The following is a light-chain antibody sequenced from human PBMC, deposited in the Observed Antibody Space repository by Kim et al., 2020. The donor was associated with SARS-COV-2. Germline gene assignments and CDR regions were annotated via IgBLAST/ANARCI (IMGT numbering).Light chain of an antibody. V-gene: IGKV3-20*01. J-gene: IGKJ4*01. Sequence: PGERATLSCRASHRVSSNYLAWYQQKPGQAPRLLIYGVSSRATGIPDRFSGSGSGTDFTLTNRTLEPEDFAVYYCQQYGSSPVTFGGGTKVDIK. CDR1: HRVSSNY. CDR3: QQYGSSPVT. CDR2: GVS.